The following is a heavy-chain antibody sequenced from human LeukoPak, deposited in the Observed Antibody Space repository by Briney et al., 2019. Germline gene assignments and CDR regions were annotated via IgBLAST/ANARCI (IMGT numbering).Heavy chain of an antibody. D-gene: IGHD6-19*01. CDR3: ARGDGAVEGDY. J-gene: IGHJ4*02. Sequence: GGSLRLSCTASGFTFGDYAMSWVRQAPGKGLEWVGFIRSKAYGGTTEYAASVKGRFTISRDDSKSIAYLQMNSLKTEDTAVYYCARGDGAVEGDYWGQGTLVTVSS. V-gene: IGHV3-49*04. CDR1: GFTFGDYA. CDR2: IRSKAYGGTT.